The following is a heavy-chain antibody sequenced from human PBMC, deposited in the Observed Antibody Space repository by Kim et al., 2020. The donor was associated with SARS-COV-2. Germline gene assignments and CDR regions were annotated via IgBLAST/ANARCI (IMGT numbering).Heavy chain of an antibody. CDR1: GGSISSSNW. CDR3: ASKQYYYGSGSQGFDY. CDR2: IYHSGST. J-gene: IGHJ4*02. V-gene: IGHV4-4*02. D-gene: IGHD3-10*01. Sequence: SETLSLTCAVSGGSISSSNWWSWVRQPPGKGLEWIGEIYHSGSTNYNPSLKSRVTISVDKSKNQFSLKLSSVTAADTAVYYCASKQYYYGSGSQGFDYWGQGTLVTVSS.